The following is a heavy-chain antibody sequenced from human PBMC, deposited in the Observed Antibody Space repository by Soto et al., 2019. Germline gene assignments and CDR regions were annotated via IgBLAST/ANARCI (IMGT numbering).Heavy chain of an antibody. CDR3: AHRLVSAHQLLFDS. CDR1: GVSLSTSGVG. J-gene: IGHJ4*02. V-gene: IGHV2-5*02. CDR2: IYWDDDK. Sequence: SGAALGNATRALRVTFTVAGVSLSTSGVGVGWIRQPPGKALEWLALIYWDDDKRYSPSLKSRLTITKDTSKNQVVLTMTNMDPVDTATYYCAHRLVSAHQLLFDSWGQGTLVTVSS. D-gene: IGHD1-26*01.